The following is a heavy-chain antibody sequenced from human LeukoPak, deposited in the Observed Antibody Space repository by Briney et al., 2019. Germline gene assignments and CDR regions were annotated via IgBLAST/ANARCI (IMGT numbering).Heavy chain of an antibody. CDR1: GGSISSISYY. CDR2: TYYSGSTGST. J-gene: IGHJ5*02. V-gene: IGHV4-39*07. CDR3: ARSKYYYASGSSHDDWFDP. Sequence: KASETLSLTCTVSGGSISSISYYWGWIRQPPGKGLEWIGSTYYSGSTGSTYYNPSFKSRVTILIDTSKNQFSLKLSSVTAADTAVYYCARSKYYYASGSSHDDWFDPWGQGTLVTVSS. D-gene: IGHD3-10*01.